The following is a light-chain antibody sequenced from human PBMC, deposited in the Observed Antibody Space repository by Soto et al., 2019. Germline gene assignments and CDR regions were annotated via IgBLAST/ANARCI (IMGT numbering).Light chain of an antibody. CDR3: QRYNNWPLT. CDR2: DTS. Sequence: EIVMTQSTATLSVSXXXXXXXXXXASQSVSSNLAWYQQKPGQAPRLLIYDTSTRATGVPARFSGSRSGTEFTLTINSLQSEDFAVYYCQRYNNWPLTFGGGTNVDI. V-gene: IGKV3-15*01. J-gene: IGKJ4*01. CDR1: QSVSSN.